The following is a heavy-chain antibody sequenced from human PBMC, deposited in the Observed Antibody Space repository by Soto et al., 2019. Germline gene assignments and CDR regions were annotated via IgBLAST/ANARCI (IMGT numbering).Heavy chain of an antibody. D-gene: IGHD1-26*01. J-gene: IGHJ5*02. CDR2: INRDGTAT. CDR1: GFTFTGNW. CDR3: ATVGTGSYNWFDP. V-gene: IGHV3-74*01. Sequence: DVQLVESGGGLVQPGGSLRLSCAASGFTFTGNWMHWVRQGPGKGLVCVARINRDGTATTYADSVTGRFTISRDNSKNTLYLQMNSLGAEDTAVYDCATVGTGSYNWFDPWGHGTMVTVAS.